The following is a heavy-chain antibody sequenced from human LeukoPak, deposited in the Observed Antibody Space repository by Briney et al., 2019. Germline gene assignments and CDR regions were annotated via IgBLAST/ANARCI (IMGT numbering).Heavy chain of an antibody. CDR1: GGSISSSSYY. CDR2: IYYSGST. Sequence: SETLSLTCTVSGGSISSSSYYWGWIRQPPGKGLEWIGSIYYSGSTYYNPSLKSRVTISVDTSKNQFSQKLSSVTAADTAVYYCARGGSYYPGFDYWGQGTLVTVSS. CDR3: ARGGSYYPGFDY. D-gene: IGHD1-26*01. J-gene: IGHJ4*02. V-gene: IGHV4-39*01.